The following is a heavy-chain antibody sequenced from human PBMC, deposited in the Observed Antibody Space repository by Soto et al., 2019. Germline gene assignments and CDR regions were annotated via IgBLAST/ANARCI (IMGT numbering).Heavy chain of an antibody. V-gene: IGHV1-18*01. J-gene: IGHJ4*02. D-gene: IGHD1-1*01. Sequence: QVHLVQSGAEVKKPGASVKVSCQGSGYAFTTYGITWVRQAPGQGLEWMGWISAHNGNTNYAQKPQVRVTVTRDTSTSTAYMELRSLRYDDTAVYYCARGRYGDYWGQGALVTVSA. CDR1: GYAFTTYG. CDR3: ARGRYGDY. CDR2: ISAHNGNT.